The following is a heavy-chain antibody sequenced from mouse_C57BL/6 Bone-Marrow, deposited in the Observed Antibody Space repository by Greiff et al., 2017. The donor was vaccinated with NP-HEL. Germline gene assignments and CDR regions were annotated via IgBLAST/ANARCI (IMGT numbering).Heavy chain of an antibody. CDR3: TRADSAGSASIAY. CDR1: GYTFTDYE. CDR2: IDPETGGT. D-gene: IGHD3-2*02. Sequence: QVQLQQSGAELVRPGASVTLSCKASGYTFTDYEMHWVKQTPVHGLEWIGAIDPETGGTAYNQKFKGKAILTADKSSSTAYMELRSLTSEDSAVYYCTRADSAGSASIAYWGQGTLATVSP. V-gene: IGHV1-15*01. J-gene: IGHJ3*01.